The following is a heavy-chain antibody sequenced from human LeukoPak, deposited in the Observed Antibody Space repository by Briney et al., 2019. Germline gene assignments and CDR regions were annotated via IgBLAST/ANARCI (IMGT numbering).Heavy chain of an antibody. Sequence: GGSLRLSCAASGFTFSSYAMSWVRQAPGKGLEWVANKKEDGSEKYYVGSVKGRFTISRDNAKNSLYLHMDSLTAEDTAIYYCARDWVAGVPFDAFDIWGQGTMVSVSS. CDR3: ARDWVAGVPFDAFDI. D-gene: IGHD3-10*01. CDR1: GFTFSSYA. V-gene: IGHV3-7*01. J-gene: IGHJ3*02. CDR2: KKEDGSEK.